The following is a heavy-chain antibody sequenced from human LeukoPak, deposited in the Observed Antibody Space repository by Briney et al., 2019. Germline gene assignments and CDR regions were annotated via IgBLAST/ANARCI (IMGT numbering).Heavy chain of an antibody. J-gene: IGHJ4*02. V-gene: IGHV3-21*01. CDR1: GFTFSSYS. Sequence: GGSLRLSCAASGFTFSSYSMNWVRQAPGKGLEWVSSISSSSSYIYYADSVKGRFTISRDNSKNTLYLQMNSLRAEDTAVYYCAKDAYNWNYGTASYFDYWGQGTLVTVSS. D-gene: IGHD1-7*01. CDR2: ISSSSSYI. CDR3: AKDAYNWNYGTASYFDY.